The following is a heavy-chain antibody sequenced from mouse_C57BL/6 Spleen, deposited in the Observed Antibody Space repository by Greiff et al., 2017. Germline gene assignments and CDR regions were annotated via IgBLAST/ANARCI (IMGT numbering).Heavy chain of an antibody. CDR2: IDPSDSET. Sequence: QVQLQQPGAELVRPGSSVKLSCKASGYTFTSYWMHWVKQRPIQGLEWIGNIDPSDSETHYNQKFKNKATMTVDKSSSTAYMQLSSLTSEDSAVYYEVRGGGNIEAWFAYWGQGTLVTVSA. D-gene: IGHD1-1*02. V-gene: IGHV1-52*01. CDR1: GYTFTSYW. CDR3: VRGGGNIEAWFAY. J-gene: IGHJ3*01.